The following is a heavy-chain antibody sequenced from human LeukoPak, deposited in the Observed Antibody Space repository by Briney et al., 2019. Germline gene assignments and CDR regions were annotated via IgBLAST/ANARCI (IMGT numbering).Heavy chain of an antibody. Sequence: AASVKVSCKASGYTFTSYGISWVRQAPGQGLEWMGWISAYNGNTNYAQKLQGRVTMTTDTSTSTAYMELRSLRSDDTAVYYCARDHIGRGAILGNWFDPWGQGTLVTVSS. CDR2: ISAYNGNT. V-gene: IGHV1-18*04. J-gene: IGHJ5*02. CDR1: GYTFTSYG. D-gene: IGHD3-10*01. CDR3: ARDHIGRGAILGNWFDP.